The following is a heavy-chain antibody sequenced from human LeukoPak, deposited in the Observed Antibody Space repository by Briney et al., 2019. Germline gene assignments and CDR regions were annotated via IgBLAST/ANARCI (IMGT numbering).Heavy chain of an antibody. J-gene: IGHJ3*02. Sequence: GGSLRLSCAASGFTFSSHWMHWVRQAPGKGLVWVSRINSDGSSTSYADSVKGRFTISRDNAKNTLYLQMNSLRAEDTAVYYCARRLAYCGGDCYSFAFGIWGQGTMVTVSS. CDR3: ARRLAYCGGDCYSFAFGI. V-gene: IGHV3-74*01. CDR1: GFTFSSHW. CDR2: INSDGSST. D-gene: IGHD2-21*02.